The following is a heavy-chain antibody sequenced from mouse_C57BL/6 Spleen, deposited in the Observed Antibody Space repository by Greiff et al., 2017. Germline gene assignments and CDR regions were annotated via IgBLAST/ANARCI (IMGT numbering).Heavy chain of an antibody. CDR2: INPYNGDT. J-gene: IGHJ2*01. Sequence: DVKLVESGPELVKPGDSVKISCKASGYSFTGYFMNWVMQSHGKSLEWIGRINPYNGDTFYNQKFKGKATLTVDKSSSTAHMELRSLTSEDSAVYYCALYGGFDYWGQGTTLTVSS. CDR1: GYSFTGYF. V-gene: IGHV1-20*01. CDR3: ALYGGFDY. D-gene: IGHD1-1*02.